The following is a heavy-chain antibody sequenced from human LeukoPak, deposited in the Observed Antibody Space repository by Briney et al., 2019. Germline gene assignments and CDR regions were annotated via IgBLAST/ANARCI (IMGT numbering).Heavy chain of an antibody. CDR3: AKSSYYDTSGSYREYYFDY. CDR1: RFAFSNYG. CDR2: ISGSGGST. V-gene: IGHV3-23*01. D-gene: IGHD3-22*01. J-gene: IGHJ4*02. Sequence: GGSLRLSCAVSRFAFSNYGMSWVRQAPGKGLEWVSAISGSGGSTYYADSVKGRFTISRDNSKNTLYLQMNSLRAEDTALYYCAKSSYYDTSGSYREYYFDYWGQGALVTVSS.